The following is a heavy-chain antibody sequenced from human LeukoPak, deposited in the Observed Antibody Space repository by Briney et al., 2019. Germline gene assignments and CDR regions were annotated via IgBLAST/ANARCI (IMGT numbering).Heavy chain of an antibody. J-gene: IGHJ5*01. CDR1: GFTFSSYA. V-gene: IGHV3-23*01. Sequence: GGSLRLSCAASGFTFSSYAMSWVRQAPGKGLEWVSAISGSGGSTYYADSVKGRFTISRDNSKNTLYLQMSSLRAEDTAVYYCAKYRSGYPFFDSWGHGTLVTVSS. D-gene: IGHD3-3*01. CDR3: AKYRSGYPFFDS. CDR2: ISGSGGST.